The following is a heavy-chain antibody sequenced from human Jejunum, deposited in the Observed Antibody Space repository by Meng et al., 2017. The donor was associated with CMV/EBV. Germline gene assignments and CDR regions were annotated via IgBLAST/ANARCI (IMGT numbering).Heavy chain of an antibody. CDR3: ARGITAYGSFNK. CDR2: INHRGSA. J-gene: IGHJ4*02. V-gene: IGHV4-34*01. D-gene: IGHD3-16*01. CDR1: GGSFSSSY. Sequence: TCGVFGGSFSSSYWSWLRQPPGKGLEWIGEINHRGSANYNPSLKSRLTILVDTSKQQFSLQLSSVTAADTAVYYCARGITAYGSFNKWGQGTLVTVSS.